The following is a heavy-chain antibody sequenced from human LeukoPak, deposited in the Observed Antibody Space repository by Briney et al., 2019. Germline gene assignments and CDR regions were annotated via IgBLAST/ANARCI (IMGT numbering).Heavy chain of an antibody. CDR2: IYPGDSET. CDR3: ARHEEGQTGDY. CDR1: GYSFISYW. Sequence: GESLKISRKGSGYSFISYWIAWVRQMPGKGLEWMGIIYPGDSETRYSPSFQGQVTISADKSISTAYLQWNSLKASDTAMYYCARHEEGQTGDYWGQGTLVTVSS. V-gene: IGHV5-51*01. J-gene: IGHJ4*02.